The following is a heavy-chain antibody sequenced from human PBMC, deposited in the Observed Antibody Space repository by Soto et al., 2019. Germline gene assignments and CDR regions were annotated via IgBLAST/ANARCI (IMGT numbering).Heavy chain of an antibody. CDR2: ICYDGSNK. J-gene: IGHJ4*02. CDR3: ARDHPYCCVGSCYYFDY. D-gene: IGHD2-15*01. CDR1: GFTFSSYG. Sequence: QVQLVESGGGVVQPGRSLRLSCAASGFTFSSYGMHWVRQAPGKGLEWVAVICYDGSNKYYADSVKGRFTISRDNSKNTLYLQMHRQSAEDTDVYYWARDHPYCCVGSCYYFDYWGQGTLVTVSS. V-gene: IGHV3-33*01.